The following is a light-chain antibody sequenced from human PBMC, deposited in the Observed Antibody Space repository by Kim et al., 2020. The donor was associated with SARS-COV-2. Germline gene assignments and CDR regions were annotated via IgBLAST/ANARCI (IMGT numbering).Light chain of an antibody. Sequence: SASVGDRVTITCRASQSIRSYLNWYQQKPGEVPKLLIYTASSLQSGVPSRFSGSESGTDFTLTINSLQPEDSATYYCQQSNTVPYTFGQGTKLEIK. J-gene: IGKJ2*01. CDR2: TAS. CDR3: QQSNTVPYT. V-gene: IGKV1-39*01. CDR1: QSIRSY.